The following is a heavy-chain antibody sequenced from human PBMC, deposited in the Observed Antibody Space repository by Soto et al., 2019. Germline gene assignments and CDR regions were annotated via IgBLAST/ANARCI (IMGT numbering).Heavy chain of an antibody. V-gene: IGHV3-72*01. Sequence: GGSLRLSCAASGFGFGDHYMDWVRQAPGKGLEWVGRNRNKANSYSTEYAASVRGRFTISRDDSQNLLYLQMNSLKTEDTAVYYCARGGIVGAKGYFDYWGQGTLVTVSS. J-gene: IGHJ4*02. D-gene: IGHD1-26*01. CDR3: ARGGIVGAKGYFDY. CDR1: GFGFGDHY. CDR2: NRNKANSYST.